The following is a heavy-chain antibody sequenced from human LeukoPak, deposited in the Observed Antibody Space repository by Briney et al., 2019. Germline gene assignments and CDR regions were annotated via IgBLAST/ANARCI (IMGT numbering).Heavy chain of an antibody. D-gene: IGHD3-10*01. J-gene: IGHJ4*02. CDR3: ARDGEDYYGSGSPEPRPYYFDY. CDR1: GHTFTSYY. CDR2: INPSGGST. V-gene: IGHV1-46*01. Sequence: ASVKVSCKASGHTFTSYYMHWVRQAPGQGLEWMGIINPSGGSTSYAQKFQGRVTMTRDTSTSTVYMELSSLRSEDTAVYYCARDGEDYYGSGSPEPRPYYFDYWGQGTLVTVSS.